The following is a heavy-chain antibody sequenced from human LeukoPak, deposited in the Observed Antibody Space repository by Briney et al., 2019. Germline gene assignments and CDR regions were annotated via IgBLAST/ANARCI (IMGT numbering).Heavy chain of an antibody. J-gene: IGHJ6*03. CDR2: ISAYNGNT. CDR3: ARGDLYYYYYYYMDV. V-gene: IGHV1-18*01. CDR1: GYTFTNYG. Sequence: ASVKVSCKASGYTFTNYGITWVRQAPGQGLEWMGWISAYNGNTNYAQNLQDRVTMTTDTSTSTAYMELRSLRSDDTAVYYCARGDLYYYYYYYMDVWGKGTTVTVSS.